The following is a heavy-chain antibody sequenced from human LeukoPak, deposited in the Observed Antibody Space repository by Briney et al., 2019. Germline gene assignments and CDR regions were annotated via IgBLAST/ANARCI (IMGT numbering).Heavy chain of an antibody. CDR1: GGTFSSYA. CDR2: IIPIFGTA. V-gene: IGHV1-69*13. CDR3: ATLGYCSSTSCSAFDY. J-gene: IGHJ4*02. Sequence: SVKVSCKASGGTFSSYAISWVRQAPGQGLEWMGGIIPIFGTANYAQKFQGRVTITADESTSTAYMELSSLRSEDTAVYYCATLGYCSSTSCSAFDYWGQGTLVTVSS. D-gene: IGHD2-2*03.